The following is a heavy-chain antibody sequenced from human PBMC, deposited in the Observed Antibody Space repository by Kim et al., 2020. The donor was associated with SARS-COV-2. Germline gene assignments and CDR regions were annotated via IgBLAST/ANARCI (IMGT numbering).Heavy chain of an antibody. CDR2: ISYDGSNK. CDR1: GFTFSSYA. CDR3: ASGRGYYGVGAFDI. J-gene: IGHJ3*02. Sequence: GGSLRLSCAASGFTFSSYAMHWVRQAPGKGLEWVAVISYDGSNKYYADSVKGRFTISRDNSKNTLYLQMNSLRAEDTAVYYCASGRGYYGVGAFDIWGQGTMVTVSS. D-gene: IGHD3-22*01. V-gene: IGHV3-30*04.